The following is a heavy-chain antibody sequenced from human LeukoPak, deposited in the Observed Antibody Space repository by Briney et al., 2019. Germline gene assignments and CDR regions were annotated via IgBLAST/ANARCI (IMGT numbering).Heavy chain of an antibody. Sequence: SETLSLTCTVSGGSINSYYWSWIRQPPGRGLEWVGSIHYSGSTSYNPSLRSRVTISVDTSKNQFSLKLSSVTAADTAVYYCARDPGGMDVWGQGTTVTVSS. J-gene: IGHJ6*02. V-gene: IGHV4-59*01. CDR1: GGSINSYY. CDR2: IHYSGST. CDR3: ARDPGGMDV.